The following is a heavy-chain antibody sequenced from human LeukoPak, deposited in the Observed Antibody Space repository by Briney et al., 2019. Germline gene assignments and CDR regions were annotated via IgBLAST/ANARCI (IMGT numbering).Heavy chain of an antibody. CDR1: GFTFDDYA. V-gene: IGHV3-9*01. J-gene: IGHJ4*02. CDR2: ISWNSGSI. CDR3: AKDITDRDGYYDY. D-gene: IGHD1-14*01. Sequence: PGGSLRLSCAASGFTFDDYAMHWVRQAPGKGLEWVSGISWNSGSIGYADSVKGRFTISRDNAKNSLYLQMNSLRAEDTALYYCAKDITDRDGYYDYWGQGTLVTVSS.